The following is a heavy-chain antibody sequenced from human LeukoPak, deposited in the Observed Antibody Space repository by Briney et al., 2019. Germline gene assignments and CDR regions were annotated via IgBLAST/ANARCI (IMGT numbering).Heavy chain of an antibody. CDR2: IGGRGGST. V-gene: IGHV3-23*01. J-gene: IGHJ4*02. Sequence: GGSLRLSCAASGFRFSDFTMTWVRQAPGKGPEWVSAIGGRGGSTYYADSVKGRFTISRDNSKNTLYLQMNSLRAEDTAVYYCAKGNKEEDYDFWSGYFRIYFDYWGRGTLVTVSS. CDR3: AKGNKEEDYDFWSGYFRIYFDY. CDR1: GFRFSDFT. D-gene: IGHD3-3*01.